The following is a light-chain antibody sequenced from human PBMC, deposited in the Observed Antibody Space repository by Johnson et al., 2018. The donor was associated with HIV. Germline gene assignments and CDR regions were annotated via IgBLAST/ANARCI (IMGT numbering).Light chain of an antibody. CDR2: DNN. Sequence: QSVLTQPPSVSAAPGQTVTISCSGSRSNVGSSFVSWYRQVPGTAPKFLIYDNNKRPSGIPDRFSGSKSGSLATLGITGLQTGDEADYDCGTWDTSLRTGFFGAGTNVTGL. CDR3: GTWDTSLRTGF. V-gene: IGLV1-51*01. CDR1: RSNVGSSF. J-gene: IGLJ1*01.